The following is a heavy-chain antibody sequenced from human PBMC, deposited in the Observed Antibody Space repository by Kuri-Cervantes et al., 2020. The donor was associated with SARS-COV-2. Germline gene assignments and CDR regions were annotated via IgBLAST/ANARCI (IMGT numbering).Heavy chain of an antibody. CDR2: INPRSGGT. CDR1: GYTFTDYY. J-gene: IGHJ4*02. V-gene: IGHV1-2*02. D-gene: IGHD1-1*01. Sequence: ASVKVSCKASGYTFTDYYIHWVRQAPGQGLEWMGWINPRSGGTAFVEKFQGRATMTRGTSVTTAYLEMSNLTSDDTAVYYCARLRQLEEGYWGQGTLVTVSS. CDR3: ARLRQLEEGY.